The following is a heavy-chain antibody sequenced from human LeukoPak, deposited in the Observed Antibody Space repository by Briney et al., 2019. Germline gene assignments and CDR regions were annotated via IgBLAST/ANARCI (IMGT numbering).Heavy chain of an antibody. Sequence: SETLSLTCTVSGGSISNYYWSWIRQPPGKGLEWIGYFYYSGSTNYNPSLKSRVTLPVDTSKNQFSLNLRSVTAADTAVYYCARGGSLVGTTPHDTFDIWGQGTMVTVSS. V-gene: IGHV4-59*01. J-gene: IGHJ3*02. CDR1: GGSISNYY. CDR3: ARGGSLVGTTPHDTFDI. CDR2: FYYSGST. D-gene: IGHD1-26*01.